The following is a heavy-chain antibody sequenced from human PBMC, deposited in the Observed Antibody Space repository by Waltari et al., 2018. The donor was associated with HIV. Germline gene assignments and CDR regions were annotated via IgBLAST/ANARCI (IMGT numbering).Heavy chain of an antibody. CDR3: ARHPCSSTTCYKFDP. CDR1: GGSISSYY. D-gene: IGHD2-2*02. V-gene: IGHV4-59*08. J-gene: IGHJ5*02. Sequence: QVQLQESGPGLVKPSETLSLTCTVSGGSISSYYWSWIRPPPGKGLEWIGYIYYSGSTNYNPSLKSRVTISVDTSKNQFSLKLTSVTAADTAVYYCARHPCSSTTCYKFDPWGQGTLVTVSS. CDR2: IYYSGST.